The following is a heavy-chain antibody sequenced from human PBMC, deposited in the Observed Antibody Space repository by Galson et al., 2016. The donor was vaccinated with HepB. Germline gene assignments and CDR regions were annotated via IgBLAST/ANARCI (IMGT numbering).Heavy chain of an antibody. D-gene: IGHD5-18*01. CDR2: ISSTGDST. J-gene: IGHJ4*02. CDR1: GFTFSSFA. V-gene: IGHV3-23*01. Sequence: SLRLSCAVSGFTFSSFAMSWVRQAPGKGLHWVSTISSTGDSTYYADSVKGRFTTSRDNSKNTLYLQMNSLRAEDTAVYYCAKGGVWIQLWLSFDYWGQGTLVTVSS. CDR3: AKGGVWIQLWLSFDY.